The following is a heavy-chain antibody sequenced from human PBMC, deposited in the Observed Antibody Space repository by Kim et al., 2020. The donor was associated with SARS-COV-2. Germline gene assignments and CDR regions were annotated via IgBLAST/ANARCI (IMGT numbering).Heavy chain of an antibody. V-gene: IGHV1-46*01. CDR2: INPSGGST. CDR3: ARPGYSSSGIGPPENWFDP. D-gene: IGHD6-13*01. CDR1: GYTFTSYY. Sequence: ASVKVSCKASGYTFTSYYMHWVRQAPGQGLEWMGIINPSGGSTSYAQKFQGRVTMTRDTSTSTVYMELSSLRSEDTAVYYCARPGYSSSGIGPPENWFDPWGQGALVTVSS. J-gene: IGHJ5*02.